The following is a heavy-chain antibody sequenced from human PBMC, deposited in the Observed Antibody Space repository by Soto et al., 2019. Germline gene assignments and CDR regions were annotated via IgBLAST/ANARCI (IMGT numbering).Heavy chain of an antibody. D-gene: IGHD3-22*01. CDR2: IYPGDSET. CDR3: ARSSGGHLYYFEY. J-gene: IGHJ4*02. CDR1: GYRFTSYW. V-gene: IGHV5-51*01. Sequence: GESLKISCKGSGYRFTSYWIGWGRQMSGKGLEWMGIIYPGDSETRYSPSFQGQVTISADKSISTAYLQWSSLKASDTAMYYCARSSGGHLYYFEYWGQGTQVTVSS.